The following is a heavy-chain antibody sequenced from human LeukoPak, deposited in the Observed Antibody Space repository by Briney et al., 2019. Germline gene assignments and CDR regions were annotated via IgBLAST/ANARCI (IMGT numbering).Heavy chain of an antibody. Sequence: SETLSLTCAVFGGSFSGYYWSWIRQPPGKGLEWIGEIDHSGSTNYNPSLKSRVTISLDTSKNQFSLKLSSVTAADTAVYYCARTTTRGYDFWSGYRALGGFDYWGQGTLVTVSS. D-gene: IGHD3-3*01. CDR2: IDHSGST. V-gene: IGHV4-34*01. CDR3: ARTTTRGYDFWSGYRALGGFDY. J-gene: IGHJ4*02. CDR1: GGSFSGYY.